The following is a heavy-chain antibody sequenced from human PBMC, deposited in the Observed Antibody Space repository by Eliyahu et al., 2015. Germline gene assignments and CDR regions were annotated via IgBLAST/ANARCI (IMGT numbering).Heavy chain of an antibody. CDR2: IYYSGST. D-gene: IGHD6-13*01. V-gene: IGHV4-59*01. Sequence: QVQLXESGPGLVKPSETLSLTCTVSGGSISSYYWSWIRQPPGKGLEWIGYIYYSGSTNYNPSLKSRVTISVDTSKNQFSLKLSSVTAADTAVYYCARDSSLHWGMDVWGKGTTVTVSS. CDR1: GGSISSYY. J-gene: IGHJ6*04. CDR3: ARDSSLHWGMDV.